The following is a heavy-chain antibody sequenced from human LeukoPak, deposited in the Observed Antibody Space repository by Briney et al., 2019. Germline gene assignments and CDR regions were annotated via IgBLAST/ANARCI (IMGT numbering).Heavy chain of an antibody. CDR3: AKPTIFGVVSRLPRHYYMDV. D-gene: IGHD3-3*01. V-gene: IGHV3-48*01. J-gene: IGHJ6*03. CDR2: ISSSSSTI. CDR1: GFTFSSYS. Sequence: GGSLRLSCAASGFTFSSYSMNWVRQAPGKGLEWVSYISSSSSTIYYADSVKGRFTISRDNSKNTLYLQMNSLRAEDTAVYYCAKPTIFGVVSRLPRHYYMDVWGKGTTVTVSS.